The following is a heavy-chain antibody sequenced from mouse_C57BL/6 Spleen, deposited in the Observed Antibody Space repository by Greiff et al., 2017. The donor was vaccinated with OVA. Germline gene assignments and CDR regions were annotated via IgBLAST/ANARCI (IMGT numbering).Heavy chain of an antibody. V-gene: IGHV1-52*01. CDR3: ARSLYGSSYYLYAMDY. J-gene: IGHJ4*01. D-gene: IGHD1-1*01. Sequence: QVQLQQPGAELVRPGSSVKLSCKASGYTFTSYWMHWVKQRPIQGLEWIGNIDPSDSETHYNQKFKDKATLTVDKSSSTAYMQLSSLTSEDSAVYYCARSLYGSSYYLYAMDYWGQGTSVTVSS. CDR1: GYTFTSYW. CDR2: IDPSDSET.